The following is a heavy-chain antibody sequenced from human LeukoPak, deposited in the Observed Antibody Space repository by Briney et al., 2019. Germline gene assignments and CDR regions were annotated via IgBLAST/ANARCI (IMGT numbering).Heavy chain of an antibody. D-gene: IGHD6-19*01. CDR2: INHSGST. V-gene: IGHV4-34*01. Sequence: SETLSLTCAVYGGSFSRYYWSWIRQPPGKGLEWIGEINHSGSTNYNPSLKSRVTISVDTSKNQFSLKLSSVTAADTAVYYCARRGSGWYFDYWGQGTLVTVSS. CDR3: ARRGSGWYFDY. J-gene: IGHJ4*02. CDR1: GGSFSRYY.